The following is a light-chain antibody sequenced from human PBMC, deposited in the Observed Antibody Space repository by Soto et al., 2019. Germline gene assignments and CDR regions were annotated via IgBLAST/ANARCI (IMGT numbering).Light chain of an antibody. Sequence: QSALTQPASVSGSPGQSITISCTGTDSDIGGYNYVSWYQQHAGKAPQLRIYEVTNRPRGISNRFSGSKSAYTASLTISKLQAADEADYYCASYSDTARVVFGGGTKLTVL. CDR1: DSDIGGYNY. J-gene: IGLJ2*01. CDR3: ASYSDTARVV. V-gene: IGLV2-14*01. CDR2: EVT.